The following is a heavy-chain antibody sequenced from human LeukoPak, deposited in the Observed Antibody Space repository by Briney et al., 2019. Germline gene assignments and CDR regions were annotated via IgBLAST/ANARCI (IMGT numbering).Heavy chain of an antibody. J-gene: IGHJ4*02. CDR2: INPNSGGT. CDR1: GYTFTGYY. CDR3: ARASRSSSWSPTLGY. D-gene: IGHD6-13*01. V-gene: IGHV1-2*02. Sequence: ASVKVSCKASGYTFTGYYMHWVRQAPGQGLEWMGWINPNSGGTNYAQKFQGRVTMTRDTSISTAYMELSRLRSDDMAVYYCARASRSSSWSPTLGYWGQGTLVTVSS.